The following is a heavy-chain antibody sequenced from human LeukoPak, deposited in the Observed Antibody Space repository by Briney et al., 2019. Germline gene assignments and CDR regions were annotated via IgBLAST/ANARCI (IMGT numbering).Heavy chain of an antibody. D-gene: IGHD3-16*01. Sequence: GGSLRLSCAASGFTFSDYYMSWIRQGPGKGLEWVSYISSSSSYTNYADSVKGRFTISRDNAKNSLYLQMNSLRAEDTAVYYCARVGGGYYFDYWGQGTLVTVSS. J-gene: IGHJ4*02. CDR1: GFTFSDYY. V-gene: IGHV3-11*06. CDR3: ARVGGGYYFDY. CDR2: ISSSSSYT.